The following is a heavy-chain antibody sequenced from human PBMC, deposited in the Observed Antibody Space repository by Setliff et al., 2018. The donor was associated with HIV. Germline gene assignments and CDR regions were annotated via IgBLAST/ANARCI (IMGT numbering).Heavy chain of an antibody. Sequence: SETLSLTCAVSDASISTSNFLWGWIRQSPGKGLEWIGSSYYSGSTNYNPSLKSRVTISVDTSKNQFSLKLSSVTAADTAVYYCARDGYNYSYYYYYGMDVWGQGTTVTVSS. J-gene: IGHJ6*02. V-gene: IGHV4-39*07. CDR3: ARDGYNYSYYYYYGMDV. CDR1: DASISTSNFL. CDR2: SYYSGST. D-gene: IGHD5-12*01.